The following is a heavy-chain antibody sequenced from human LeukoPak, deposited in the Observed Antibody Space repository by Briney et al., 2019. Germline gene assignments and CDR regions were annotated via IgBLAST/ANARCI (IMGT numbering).Heavy chain of an antibody. J-gene: IGHJ5*02. CDR2: IKQDGSEK. CDR3: ARASDPWLQLT. CDR1: GFTFSNYW. Sequence: PGGSLRLSCAASGFTFSNYWMIWARQAPGKGLEWVTNIKQDGSEKRYADSVRGRFTVSRDNAQTSLYLQMSSLRAEDTAVYYCARASDPWLQLTWGQGTLVTVSS. V-gene: IGHV3-7*05. D-gene: IGHD5-24*01.